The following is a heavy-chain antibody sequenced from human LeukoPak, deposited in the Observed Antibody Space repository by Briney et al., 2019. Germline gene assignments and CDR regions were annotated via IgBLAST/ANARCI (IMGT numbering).Heavy chain of an antibody. J-gene: IGHJ4*02. D-gene: IGHD2-2*01. V-gene: IGHV3-7*04. CDR1: GFTFSTYW. CDR2: IKQDGSEK. CDR3: ARGGYQLLWY. Sequence: GGSLRLSCAASGFTFSTYWMSWVRQAPGTGLEWVASIKQDGSEKSYVDSVKGRFTISRDNAKNSLYLQMNSLRAEDTAVYYCARGGYQLLWYWGQGTLVTDSS.